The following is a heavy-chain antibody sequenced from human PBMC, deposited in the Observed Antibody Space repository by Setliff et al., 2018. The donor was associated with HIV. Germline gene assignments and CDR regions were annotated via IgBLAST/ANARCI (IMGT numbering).Heavy chain of an antibody. CDR2: ISSSSSYI. D-gene: IGHD4-17*01. CDR3: ARDLGYGGNSGYFDY. J-gene: IGHJ4*02. CDR1: GFTFSSYS. V-gene: IGHV3-21*01. Sequence: GGSLRLSCAASGFTFSSYSMNWVRQAPGKGLEWVSSISSSSSYIYYADSVKGRFTISRDNAKNSLYLQMDSLRAEDTAVYYCARDLGYGGNSGYFDYWGQGTLVTVSS.